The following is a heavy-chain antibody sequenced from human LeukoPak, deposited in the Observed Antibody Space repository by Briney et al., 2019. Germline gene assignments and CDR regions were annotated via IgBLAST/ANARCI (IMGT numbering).Heavy chain of an antibody. V-gene: IGHV3-30-3*01. J-gene: IGHJ3*02. CDR1: GFTFSSYA. CDR3: ARVVGGYSYGSDAFDI. CDR2: ISYDGSNK. Sequence: HPGRSLRLSCAASGFTFSSYAMHWVRQAPGKGLEWVAVISYDGSNKYYADSVKGRFTISRDNSKNTLYLQMNSLRAEDTAVYYCARVVGGYSYGSDAFDIWGQGTMVTVSS. D-gene: IGHD5-18*01.